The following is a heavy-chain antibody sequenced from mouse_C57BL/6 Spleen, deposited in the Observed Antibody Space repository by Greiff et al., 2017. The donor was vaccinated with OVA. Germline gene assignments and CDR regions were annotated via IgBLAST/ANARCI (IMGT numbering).Heavy chain of an antibody. CDR1: GYIFTSYW. J-gene: IGHJ2*01. CDR3: ARGWDVDY. V-gene: IGHV1-59*01. D-gene: IGHD4-1*01. Sequence: QVQLQQPGAELVRPGTSVKLSCKASGYIFTSYWTHWVKQRPGQGLEWIGVIDPSDSYTNYNQKFKGKATLTVDTSSSTAYMQLSSLTSEDSAVYYCARGWDVDYWGQGTTLTVSS. CDR2: IDPSDSYT.